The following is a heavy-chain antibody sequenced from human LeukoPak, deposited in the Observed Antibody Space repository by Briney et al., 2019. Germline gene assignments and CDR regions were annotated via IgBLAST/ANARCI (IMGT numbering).Heavy chain of an antibody. CDR2: IYYSGRI. CDR3: ARSVVAATQGYYYYYYMDV. D-gene: IGHD2-15*01. CDR1: GGSISSHY. Sequence: PSETLSLTCTVSGGSISSHYWSWIRQPPGKGLEWIGYIYYSGRIIYNPSLKSRVTISVDTSKTQFFLKLSSVTAADTAVYYCARSVVAATQGYYYYYYMDVWGKGTTVTVSS. V-gene: IGHV4-59*11. J-gene: IGHJ6*03.